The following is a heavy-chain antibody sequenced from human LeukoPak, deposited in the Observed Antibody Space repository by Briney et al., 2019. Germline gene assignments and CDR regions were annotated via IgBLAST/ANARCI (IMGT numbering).Heavy chain of an antibody. Sequence: ASVKVSCKASGYTFTSYDINWVRQATGQGLEWMGWMNPNSGNTGYAQKFQGRVTMTRNTSISTAYMELSSLRSEGTAVYYCARGRSKSLGTVNAFIHWGQGTLVTVSS. CDR1: GYTFTSYD. CDR2: MNPNSGNT. V-gene: IGHV1-8*01. CDR3: ARGRSKSLGTVNAFIH. D-gene: IGHD4-17*01. J-gene: IGHJ4*02.